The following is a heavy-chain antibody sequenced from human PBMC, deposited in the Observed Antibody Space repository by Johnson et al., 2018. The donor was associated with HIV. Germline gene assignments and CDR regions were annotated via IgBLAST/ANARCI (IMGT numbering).Heavy chain of an antibody. CDR2: IYSGGST. Sequence: VQLVESGGGLVQPGGSLRVSCAASGFTVSSNYMSWVRQAPGKGLEWVSVIYSGGSTYYADSVKGRFTISRDNSKNTLYLQMNSLRAEDTAVYYCAKDRGYSYAYGQRGAFYIWGQGTMVTVSS. CDR1: GFTVSSNY. J-gene: IGHJ3*02. D-gene: IGHD5-18*01. V-gene: IGHV3-66*02. CDR3: AKDRGYSYAYGQRGAFYI.